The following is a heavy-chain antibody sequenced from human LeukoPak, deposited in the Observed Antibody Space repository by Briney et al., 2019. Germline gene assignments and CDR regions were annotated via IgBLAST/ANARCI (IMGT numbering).Heavy chain of an antibody. Sequence: VASVKVSCKASGYTFTGYYMHCVRPAPGQGLEWMGWINPNSGGTNYAQKFQGRVTMTRDTSISTAYMELSRLRSDDTAVYYCARVGSSGWYHYFQHWGQGTLVTVSS. CDR1: GYTFTGYY. V-gene: IGHV1-2*02. J-gene: IGHJ1*01. CDR2: INPNSGGT. D-gene: IGHD6-19*01. CDR3: ARVGSSGWYHYFQH.